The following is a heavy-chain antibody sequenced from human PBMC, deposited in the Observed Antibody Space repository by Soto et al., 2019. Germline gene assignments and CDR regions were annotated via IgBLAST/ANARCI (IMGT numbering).Heavy chain of an antibody. J-gene: IGHJ4*02. D-gene: IGHD3-22*01. CDR1: GGTFSTYA. V-gene: IGHV1-69*13. CDR3: ARGVHYDSSGYYYYY. CDR2: IIPLFGTA. Sequence: SVKVSCKASGGTFSTYAIDWVRQAPGQGLEWMGGIIPLFGTAKYAQNFQGRITITADESTNTAYMELRSLRSQDTAVYYCARGVHYDSSGYYYYYWGQGTLVTVSS.